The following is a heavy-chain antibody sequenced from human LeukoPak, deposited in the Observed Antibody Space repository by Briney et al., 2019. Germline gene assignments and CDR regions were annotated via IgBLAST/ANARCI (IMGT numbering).Heavy chain of an antibody. D-gene: IGHD3-3*01. Sequence: ASVKVSCKVSGYTFTSYGISWLRQAPGQGLEWMGWMNPNGGNTGYAQKFQGRVTITRNTSISTAYMELSSLRSEGTAVYYCVVEAFGWFDPWGQGTLVTVSS. V-gene: IGHV1-8*01. CDR2: MNPNGGNT. CDR3: VVEAFGWFDP. J-gene: IGHJ5*02. CDR1: GYTFTSYG.